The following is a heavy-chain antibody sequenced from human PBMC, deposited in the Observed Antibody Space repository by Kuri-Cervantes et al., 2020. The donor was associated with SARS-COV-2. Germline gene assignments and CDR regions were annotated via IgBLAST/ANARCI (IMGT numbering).Heavy chain of an antibody. CDR1: GFTFSSYA. CDR3: ARSCTYARCSEYFQH. V-gene: IGHV3-23*01. D-gene: IGHD2-8*01. J-gene: IGHJ1*01. CDR2: ISGSGGST. Sequence: GGSLSLSCAASGFTFSSYAMSWVRQAPGKGLEWVSAISGSGGSTYYADSVKGRFTISRDNSKNTLYLQMNSLRAEDTAVYYCARSCTYARCSEYFQHWGQGTLVTVSS.